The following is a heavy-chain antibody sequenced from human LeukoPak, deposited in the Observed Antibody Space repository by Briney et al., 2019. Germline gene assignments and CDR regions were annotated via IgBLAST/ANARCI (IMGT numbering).Heavy chain of an antibody. Sequence: GGSLRLSCAASGFTFSNYAMTWVRQAPGKGLEWVADINGSGGTTRYADSVKGRVTISRDNAKSSLYLQMNNLRDEDTAVYYCARDSSGWYYFDFWGQGTLVTVSS. CDR3: ARDSSGWYYFDF. CDR1: GFTFSNYA. J-gene: IGHJ4*02. D-gene: IGHD6-19*01. V-gene: IGHV3-23*01. CDR2: INGSGGTT.